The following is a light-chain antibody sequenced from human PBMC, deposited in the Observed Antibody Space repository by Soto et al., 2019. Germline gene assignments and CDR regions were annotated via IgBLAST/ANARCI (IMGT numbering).Light chain of an antibody. J-gene: IGLJ1*01. CDR2: DVS. CDR3: SSYTNSGTLYV. CDR1: SSDVGGYNY. Sequence: QSALTQPASVSGSPGQSITISCTGTSSDVGGYNYVSWYQQHPGKAPKLMIYDVSNRPSGVCNRCSGSKSGNTASLTISGLQAEDEADYYCSSYTNSGTLYVFGTGTKVTVL. V-gene: IGLV2-14*01.